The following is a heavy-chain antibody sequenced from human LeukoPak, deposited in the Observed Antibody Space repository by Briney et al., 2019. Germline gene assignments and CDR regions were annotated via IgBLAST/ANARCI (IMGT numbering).Heavy chain of an antibody. CDR1: GFTFSSYS. J-gene: IGHJ4*02. D-gene: IGHD1-26*01. V-gene: IGHV3-48*01. CDR3: TTNGGGYGVDG. Sequence: GGSLRLSCAASGFTFSSYSMNWVRQAPGKGLEWVSYISSSSSTIYYADSVKGRFTISRDNAKNSLYLQMNSLKTEDTALYYCTTNGGGYGVDGWGQGTLVTVSS. CDR2: ISSSSSTI.